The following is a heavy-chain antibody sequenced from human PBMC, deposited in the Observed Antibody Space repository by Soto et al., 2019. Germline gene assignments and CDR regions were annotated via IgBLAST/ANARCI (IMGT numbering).Heavy chain of an antibody. CDR2: IIPNFGTA. CDR1: DYTFSNHG. V-gene: IGHV1-69*13. Sequence: ASVKVSCKASDYTFSNHGISWVRQAPGQGLEWMGGIIPNFGTANYAQKFQGRVTITADESTSTAYMELSSLRSEDTAVYYCASPSTETYYYDSSGYPQDYFDYWGHGTLVTVSS. D-gene: IGHD3-22*01. J-gene: IGHJ4*01. CDR3: ASPSTETYYYDSSGYPQDYFDY.